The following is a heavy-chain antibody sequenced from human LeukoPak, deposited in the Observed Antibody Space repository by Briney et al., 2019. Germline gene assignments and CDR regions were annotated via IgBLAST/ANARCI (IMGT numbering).Heavy chain of an antibody. D-gene: IGHD2-8*01. CDR1: GGSVSSYY. CDR2: IYYSGST. Sequence: SETLSFTCTASGGSVSSYYWSWIRQPPGKGLEWIEYIYYSGSTNYNPSLKSRVTISVDTSKNQFSLKLSSVTAADTAVYYCARARYHTEMTYFRTVYYFDYWGQGTLVTVSS. J-gene: IGHJ4*02. V-gene: IGHV4-59*02. CDR3: ARARYHTEMTYFRTVYYFDY.